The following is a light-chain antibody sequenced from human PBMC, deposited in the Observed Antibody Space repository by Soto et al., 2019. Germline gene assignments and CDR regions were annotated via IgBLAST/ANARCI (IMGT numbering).Light chain of an antibody. CDR2: GAS. J-gene: IGKJ1*01. CDR3: QQYNDWPRT. Sequence: EIVMTQSPATLSVSPGERAILSCRGSQSVGTYLAWYQQKPGQAPRLLIYGASTRAAGISPRFSGGGSGTEFTLTISSLQSEDCAVYYCQQYNDWPRTFGHGTKVGIK. CDR1: QSVGTY. V-gene: IGKV3-15*01.